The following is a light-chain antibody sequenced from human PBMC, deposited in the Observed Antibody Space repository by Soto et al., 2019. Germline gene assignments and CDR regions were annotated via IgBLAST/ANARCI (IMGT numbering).Light chain of an antibody. CDR3: VTWDDRLSAWV. CDR2: RND. Sequence: QSVLTHPPSASGTPGQRVTISCSGSSSNIGTYYVYWYQHLPGTAPKLLISRNDQRPSGVPDRVSGSKSGTSASLAISGLRSEDEADYYCVTWDDRLSAWVFGGGTKLTVL. J-gene: IGLJ3*02. CDR1: SSNIGTYY. V-gene: IGLV1-47*01.